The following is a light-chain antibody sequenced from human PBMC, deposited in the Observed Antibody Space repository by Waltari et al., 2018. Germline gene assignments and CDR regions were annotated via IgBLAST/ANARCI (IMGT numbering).Light chain of an antibody. Sequence: EIVMTQSPATLSVSPGERVTLSCRTSPGVSYNSAWYQQKPGQAPRLLIYGASTRATGVPVRFSGSGFWTEFTLTISSLQSEDFAVYFCQQYNDWPRTFGQGTKVEIK. CDR3: QQYNDWPRT. CDR1: PGVSYN. J-gene: IGKJ1*01. V-gene: IGKV3-15*01. CDR2: GAS.